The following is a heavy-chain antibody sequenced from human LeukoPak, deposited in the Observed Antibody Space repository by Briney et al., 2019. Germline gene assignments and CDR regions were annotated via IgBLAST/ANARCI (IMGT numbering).Heavy chain of an antibody. V-gene: IGHV1-18*01. J-gene: IGHJ4*02. CDR1: GYTFTSYG. D-gene: IGHD3-22*01. CDR2: ISAYNGNT. CDR3: ARDAYYYDSSGYYTPFDY. Sequence: ASVKVSCKASGYTFTSYGIRWVRQAPGQGLEWMGWISAYNGNTNYAQKLQGRVTMTTDTSTSTAYMELRSLRSDDTAVYYCARDAYYYDSSGYYTPFDYWGQGTLVTVSS.